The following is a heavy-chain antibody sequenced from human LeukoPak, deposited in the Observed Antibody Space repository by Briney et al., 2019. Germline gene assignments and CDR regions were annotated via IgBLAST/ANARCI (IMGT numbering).Heavy chain of an antibody. Sequence: GGSLRLSCEASGFTFSSYWMSWVHQAPGKGLEWVANIKQDGSEKYYVDSVKGRFTISRDNAKNSLYLQMNSLRAEDTAVYYCARASWNDAFDIWGQGTMVTVSS. CDR3: ARASWNDAFDI. V-gene: IGHV3-7*01. CDR2: IKQDGSEK. D-gene: IGHD1-1*01. CDR1: GFTFSSYW. J-gene: IGHJ3*02.